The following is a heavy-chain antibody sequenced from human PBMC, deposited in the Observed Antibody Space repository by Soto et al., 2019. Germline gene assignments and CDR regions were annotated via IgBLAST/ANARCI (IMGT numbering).Heavy chain of an antibody. J-gene: IGHJ6*03. V-gene: IGHV4-39*01. CDR1: GGSISSSSYY. CDR3: ARRAWGYCSGGSCSEYYYYMDV. CDR2: IYYSGST. D-gene: IGHD2-15*01. Sequence: QLQLQESGPGLVKPSETLSLTCTVSGGSISSSSYYWGWIRQPPGKGLEWIGSIYYSGSTYYNPSLKSRVTISVDTSKNQFSLKLSSVTAADTAVYYCARRAWGYCSGGSCSEYYYYMDVWGKGTTVTVSS.